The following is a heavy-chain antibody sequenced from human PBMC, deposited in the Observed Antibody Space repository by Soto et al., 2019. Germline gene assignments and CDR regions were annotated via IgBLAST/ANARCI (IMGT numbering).Heavy chain of an antibody. CDR2: IYYSGST. CDR1: GGSISSSSYY. Sequence: PSETLSLTCTVSGGSISSSSYYWGWIRQPPGKGLEWIGSIYYSGSTYYNPSLKSRVTISVDTSKNQFSLKLSSVTAADTAVYYCARQGRNAFDIWGQGTMVTVSS. CDR3: ARQGRNAFDI. J-gene: IGHJ3*02. V-gene: IGHV4-39*01.